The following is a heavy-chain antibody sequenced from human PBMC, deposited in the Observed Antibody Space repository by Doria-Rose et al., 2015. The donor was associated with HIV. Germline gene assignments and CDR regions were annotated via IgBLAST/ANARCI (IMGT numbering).Heavy chain of an antibody. CDR2: ILSDDER. Sequence: QESGPVLVKPTETLTLTCAVSGVSLSSPGMGVSWIRQHPGKALEWPAHILSDDERSYRVPMTSRLTISRGTSKSQVVLTMTDMDPVDTAAYYCARIKSSRWYHKYYFDFWGQGSLVIVSA. CDR1: GVSLSSPGMG. D-gene: IGHD6-13*01. V-gene: IGHV2-26*01. J-gene: IGHJ4*02. CDR3: ARIKSSRWYHKYYFDF.